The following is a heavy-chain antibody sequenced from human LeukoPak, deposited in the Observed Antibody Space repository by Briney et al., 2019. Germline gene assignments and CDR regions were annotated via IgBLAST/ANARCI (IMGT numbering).Heavy chain of an antibody. CDR3: AKVPESTIFGVVRQYNWFDL. V-gene: IGHV3-23*01. CDR1: GFTLSSYA. Sequence: GGSLRLSCAASGFTLSSYAMSWVRQAPGKGLEWVSAISGSGGSTYYADSVKGRFTISRDNSKNTLYLQMNSLRAEDTAVYYCAKVPESTIFGVVRQYNWFDLWGQGTLVTVSS. D-gene: IGHD3-3*01. CDR2: ISGSGGST. J-gene: IGHJ5*02.